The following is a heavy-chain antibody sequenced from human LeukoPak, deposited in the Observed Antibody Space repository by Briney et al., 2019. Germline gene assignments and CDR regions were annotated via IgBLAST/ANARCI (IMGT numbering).Heavy chain of an antibody. J-gene: IGHJ3*02. CDR1: GGTFSSYA. V-gene: IGHV1-69*06. CDR3: ARDRCGGLPSWIQLWSNTPICGFDI. D-gene: IGHD5-18*01. Sequence: GASVKASCKASGGTFSSYAISWVRQAPGQGLEWMGGIIPIFGTANYAQKFQGRVTITADKSTSTAYMELSSLRSEDTAVYYCARDRCGGLPSWIQLWSNTPICGFDIWGQGAMVTVSS. CDR2: IIPIFGTA.